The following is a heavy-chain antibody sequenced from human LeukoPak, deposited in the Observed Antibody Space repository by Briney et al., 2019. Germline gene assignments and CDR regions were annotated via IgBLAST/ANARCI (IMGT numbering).Heavy chain of an antibody. V-gene: IGHV3-33*01. CDR2: IWYDGSNK. Sequence: SCKASGYTFTSYYMHWVRQAPGKGLEWVAVIWYDGSNKYYADSVKGRVTISRDNSKNTLYMEMNSLRVEDTALYSCARDMDVAAAAKYIFDYWGQGTLVTVAS. CDR1: GYTFTSYY. CDR3: ARDMDVAAAAKYIFDY. D-gene: IGHD6-13*01. J-gene: IGHJ4*02.